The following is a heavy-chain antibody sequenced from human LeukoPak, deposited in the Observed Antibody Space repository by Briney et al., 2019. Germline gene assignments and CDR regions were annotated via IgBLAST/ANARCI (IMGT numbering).Heavy chain of an antibody. J-gene: IGHJ4*02. CDR1: GGSISRYY. CDR2: ISYSGST. V-gene: IGHV4-59*12. D-gene: IGHD3-10*01. CDR3: ARDRRSGSYFYFDY. Sequence: PSETLSLTCAVSGGSISRYYWTWIRQPPGKALEWIGYISYSGSTNYNPSLKSRVTMSVDTSKNQFSLKLSSVTAADTAVYYCARDRRSGSYFYFDYWGQGTLVTVSS.